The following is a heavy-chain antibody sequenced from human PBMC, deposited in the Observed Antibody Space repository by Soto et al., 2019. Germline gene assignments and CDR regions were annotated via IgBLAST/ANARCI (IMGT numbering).Heavy chain of an antibody. Sequence: DVRLVESGGGLIQPGESLRLSCAAFGLTVSGKKYVAWVRQAPGQGLAWVSALYDVDGSFYADSVKGRFTTSSDSSKTTVYLQMTGLRPDDTAVYYCASWHEREHAYDVWGQGTTVTVSS. CDR3: ASWHEREHAYDV. V-gene: IGHV3-53*01. D-gene: IGHD1-1*01. CDR1: GLTVSGKKY. J-gene: IGHJ3*01. CDR2: LYDVDGS.